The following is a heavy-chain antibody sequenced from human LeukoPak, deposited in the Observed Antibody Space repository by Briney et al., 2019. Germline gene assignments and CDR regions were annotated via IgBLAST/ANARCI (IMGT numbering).Heavy chain of an antibody. J-gene: IGHJ6*04. V-gene: IGHV3-48*04. CDR2: ISSISSSST. D-gene: IGHD3-10*02. Sequence: QPGGSLRLSCAASGFTFSSYSMNWVRQAPGKGLEWVSYISSISSSSTYYADSVKGRFTISRDNAKNSLYLQMNSLRAEDTAVYYCAELGITMIGGVWGKGTTVTISS. CDR1: GFTFSSYS. CDR3: AELGITMIGGV.